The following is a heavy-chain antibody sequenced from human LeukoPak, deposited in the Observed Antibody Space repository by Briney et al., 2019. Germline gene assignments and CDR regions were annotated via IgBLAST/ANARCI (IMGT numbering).Heavy chain of an antibody. V-gene: IGHV1-69*04. D-gene: IGHD7-27*01. CDR1: GGTLSTHT. Sequence: SVKVSCKASGGTLSTHTITWVRQAPGQGLEWMGRIIPTLGITRYAQKFQGGVTITADKSTSTAYMDLSSLRSEDTAVYYCARDQGDWGGPYYYGMDVWGQGTTVTVSS. CDR3: ARDQGDWGGPYYYGMDV. J-gene: IGHJ6*02. CDR2: IIPTLGIT.